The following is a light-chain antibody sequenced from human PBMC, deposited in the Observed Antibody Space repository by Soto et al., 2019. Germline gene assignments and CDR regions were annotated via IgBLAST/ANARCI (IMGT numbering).Light chain of an antibody. J-gene: IGKJ1*01. CDR3: QQYNSYWT. CDR1: QSIDKY. Sequence: DIQMTQSPSSLSASVGDRVTITCRASQSIDKYVNWYQQKPGKGPNLLIYAASNLRTGVPSRFSGSGSGTDFTLTISSLLPEDFATYICQQYNSYWTVGQGTKVDIK. V-gene: IGKV1-39*01. CDR2: AAS.